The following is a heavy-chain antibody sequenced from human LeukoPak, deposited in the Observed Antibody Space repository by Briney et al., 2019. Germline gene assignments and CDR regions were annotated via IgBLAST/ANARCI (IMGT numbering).Heavy chain of an antibody. CDR3: ARGRDGYNLIDY. V-gene: IGHV1-69*13. J-gene: IGHJ4*02. D-gene: IGHD5-24*01. CDR1: GGTFSSYA. Sequence: ASVKVSCKASGGTFSSYAISWVRQAPGQGLEWMGGIIPIFGTANYAQKFQGRVTITADESTSTAYMELSSLRSEDTAVYYCARGRDGYNLIDYWGQGTLVTVSS. CDR2: IIPIFGTA.